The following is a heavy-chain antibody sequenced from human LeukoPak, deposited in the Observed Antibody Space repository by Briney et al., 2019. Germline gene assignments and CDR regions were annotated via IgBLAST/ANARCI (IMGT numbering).Heavy chain of an antibody. CDR1: GGSISSGSYY. CDR2: IYTSGST. CDR3: ASAADD. Sequence: SQTLSLTCTVSGGSISSGSYYWSWIWQPAGKGLECIGRIYTSGSTNYNPSLKSRVTISVDTSKNQFSLKLSSVTAADTAVYYCASAADDWGQGTLVTVSS. V-gene: IGHV4-61*02. J-gene: IGHJ4*02.